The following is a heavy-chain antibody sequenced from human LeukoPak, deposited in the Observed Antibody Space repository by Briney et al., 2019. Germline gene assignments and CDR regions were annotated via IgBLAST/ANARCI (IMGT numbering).Heavy chain of an antibody. D-gene: IGHD1-7*01. CDR1: GFTFSSYG. V-gene: IGHV3-30*02. J-gene: IGHJ3*02. Sequence: PGGSLRLSCAASGFTFSSYGMHWVRQAPGKGLEWVAFIRYDGSNKYYADSVKGRFTISRDNSKNTLYLQMNSLRAEDTAVYYCAKDSTGTQGMAAFDIWGQGTMVTVSS. CDR2: IRYDGSNK. CDR3: AKDSTGTQGMAAFDI.